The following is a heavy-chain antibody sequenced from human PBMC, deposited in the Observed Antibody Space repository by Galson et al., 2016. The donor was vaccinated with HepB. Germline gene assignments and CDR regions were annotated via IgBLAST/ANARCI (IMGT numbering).Heavy chain of an antibody. Sequence: SVKVSCKASGYTFTSFGISWVRQAPGQGLEWMGWINPYNGNKNYAQRFQDRVTMTPDTSTRTAYMNLRSLTSDDAAVYYCARDRDFWSGYFDYWGQGTLVTVSS. CDR2: INPYNGNK. D-gene: IGHD3-3*01. CDR3: ARDRDFWSGYFDY. J-gene: IGHJ4*02. V-gene: IGHV1-18*01. CDR1: GYTFTSFG.